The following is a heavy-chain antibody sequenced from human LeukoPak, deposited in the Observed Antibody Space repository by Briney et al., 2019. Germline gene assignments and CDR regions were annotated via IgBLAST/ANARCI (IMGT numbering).Heavy chain of an antibody. Sequence: GESLKISCKGSGYSFTSYWIGWVRQMPGKGLEWMGIIYPGDSDTRYSPSFQGQVTISADKSISTAYLQWSSLKASDTAMYYCARLLGYCSGGSCPNAFDIWGQGTMVTVSS. V-gene: IGHV5-51*01. J-gene: IGHJ3*02. CDR2: IYPGDSDT. CDR1: GYSFTSYW. D-gene: IGHD2-15*01. CDR3: ARLLGYCSGGSCPNAFDI.